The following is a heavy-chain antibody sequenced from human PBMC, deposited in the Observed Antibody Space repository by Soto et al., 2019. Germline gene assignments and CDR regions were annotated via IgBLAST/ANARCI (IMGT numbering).Heavy chain of an antibody. V-gene: IGHV4-59*08. CDR3: ARGYCSGGSSSPRHFDP. CDR2: MYYSGST. CDR1: GASIGSWY. J-gene: IGHJ5*02. D-gene: IGHD2-15*01. Sequence: VQLQESGPGLVKPSETLSLTCAVSGASIGSWYWSWIRQLPGKGLEWVGYMYYSGSTNYNPSLKSRVTISLDTYKPQLSLKLSSVTAAASAAYYCARGYCSGGSSSPRHFDPCGLGTLATVSS.